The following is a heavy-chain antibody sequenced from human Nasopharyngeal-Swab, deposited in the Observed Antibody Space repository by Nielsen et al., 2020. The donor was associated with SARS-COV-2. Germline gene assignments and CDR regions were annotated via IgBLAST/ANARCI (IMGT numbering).Heavy chain of an antibody. Sequence: GESLKISCAASGFTFSSYSMNWVRQAPGKGLEWVSSISSSSSYIYYADSVKSRFTISRDNAKNSLYLQMNSLRAEDTAVYYCARETYGDRSYWGQGTLVTVSS. CDR3: ARETYGDRSY. V-gene: IGHV3-21*01. J-gene: IGHJ4*02. CDR1: GFTFSSYS. D-gene: IGHD4-17*01. CDR2: ISSSSSYI.